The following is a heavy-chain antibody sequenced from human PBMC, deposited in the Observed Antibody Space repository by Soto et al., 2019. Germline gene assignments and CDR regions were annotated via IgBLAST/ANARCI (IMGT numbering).Heavy chain of an antibody. CDR3: ARDLYCSGGSCYSNLFDY. D-gene: IGHD2-15*01. V-gene: IGHV3-33*01. CDR2: IWYDGSNK. Sequence: GGSLRLSCAASGFTFSSYGMHWVRQAPGKGLEWVAVIWYDGSNKYYADSVKGRFTISRDNSKNTLYLQMNSLRAEDTAVYYCARDLYCSGGSCYSNLFDYWGQGTLVTVS. J-gene: IGHJ4*02. CDR1: GFTFSSYG.